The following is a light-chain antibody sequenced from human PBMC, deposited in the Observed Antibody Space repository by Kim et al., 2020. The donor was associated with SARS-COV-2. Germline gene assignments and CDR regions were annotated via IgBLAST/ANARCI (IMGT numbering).Light chain of an antibody. CDR1: GCNVGSNY. V-gene: IGLV1-47*01. Sequence: GQRVTISCSGSGCNVGSNYVYWYQQLPGTAPKLLIYRNNQRPSGVPDRFSGSTSGTSASLAISGLRSEDEADYYCAAWDDSLSGWVFGGGTKLTVL. CDR2: RNN. CDR3: AAWDDSLSGWV. J-gene: IGLJ3*02.